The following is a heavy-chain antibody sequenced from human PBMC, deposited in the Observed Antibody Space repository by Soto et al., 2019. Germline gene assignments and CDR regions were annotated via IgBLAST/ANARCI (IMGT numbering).Heavy chain of an antibody. CDR2: ISGSGGST. D-gene: IGHD6-13*01. CDR1: GFTFSSYG. CDR3: AKAGRYSSSRGYFDY. V-gene: IGHV3-23*01. J-gene: IGHJ4*02. Sequence: EVQLLESGGGPVQPGGSLRLSCAASGFTFSSYGMSWVRQAPGKGLEWVSGISGSGGSTYYADSVKGRFTISRDNPKNTLYLQMNSLRAEDTAVYYCAKAGRYSSSRGYFDYWGQGTLVTVSS.